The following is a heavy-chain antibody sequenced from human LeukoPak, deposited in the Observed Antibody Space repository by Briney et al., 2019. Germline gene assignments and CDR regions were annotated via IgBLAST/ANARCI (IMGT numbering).Heavy chain of an antibody. D-gene: IGHD2-8*01. CDR2: ISNYNGDT. V-gene: IGHV1-18*01. CDR1: GYTFNSYG. J-gene: IGHJ5*02. CDR3: ARAEYCTNGVCPEEWFDP. Sequence: ASVKVSCKASGYTFNSYGFSWVRQAPGQGLEWVGWISNYNGDTRYAQKFQGRVTMTTDTSTRTSNMELRNLGSDDTAVYYCARAEYCTNGVCPEEWFDPWGQGTLVTVSS.